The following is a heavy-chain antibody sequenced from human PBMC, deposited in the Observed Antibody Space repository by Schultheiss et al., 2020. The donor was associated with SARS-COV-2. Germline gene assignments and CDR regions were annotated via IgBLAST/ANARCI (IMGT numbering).Heavy chain of an antibody. CDR1: GGSISRSGYY. J-gene: IGHJ3*02. CDR2: MFYTDNT. CDR3: ARANYGDYAQGAFDI. V-gene: IGHV4-39*01. Sequence: SETLSLTCTVSGGSISRSGYYWGWIRQSPGKGLEWIGSMFYTDNTYYNPPLKSRVTISADTSKNQFSLKLSSVTATDTAVYYCARANYGDYAQGAFDIWGQGTMVTVSS. D-gene: IGHD4-17*01.